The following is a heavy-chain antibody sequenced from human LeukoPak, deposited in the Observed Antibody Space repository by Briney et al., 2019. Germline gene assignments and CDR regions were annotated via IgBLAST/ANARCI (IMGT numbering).Heavy chain of an antibody. J-gene: IGHJ4*02. D-gene: IGHD3-3*01. CDR3: ARGVGDFWSGYLY. V-gene: IGHV3-66*02. CDR2: IYSGGST. Sequence: GGSLRLSCAASGFTASSNYMSWVRQAPGKGLEWVSVIYSGGSTYYADSVKGRFTISRDNSKNTLYLQMNSLRAEDTAVYYCARGVGDFWSGYLYWGQGTLVTVSS. CDR1: GFTASSNY.